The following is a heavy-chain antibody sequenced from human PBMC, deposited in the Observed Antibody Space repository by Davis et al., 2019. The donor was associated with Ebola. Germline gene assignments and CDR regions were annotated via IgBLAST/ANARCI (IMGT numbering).Heavy chain of an antibody. CDR1: GFTFSSYA. CDR2: ISGSGGST. Sequence: GESLKISCAASGFTFSSYAMSWVRQAPGKGLEWVSAISGSGGSTYYADSVKGRFTISRDNSKNTLYLQMNSLRAEDTAVYYCAKDYYDSNDYYGMDVWGQGTTVTVSS. J-gene: IGHJ6*02. V-gene: IGHV3-23*01. CDR3: AKDYYDSNDYYGMDV. D-gene: IGHD3-22*01.